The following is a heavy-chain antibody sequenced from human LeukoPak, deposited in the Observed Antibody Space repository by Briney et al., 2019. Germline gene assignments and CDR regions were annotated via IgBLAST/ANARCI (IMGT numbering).Heavy chain of an antibody. CDR2: IYYSGST. D-gene: IGHD1-26*01. Sequence: SETLSLTCTISGGSISSYYCSWIRQPPGKGLEWIGYIYYSGSTNYNPSLKSRVTMSVDTSKNLFSLKLSSVTAADTAVYYCARLRGSYGGDAFDIWGQGTMVTVSS. CDR1: GGSISSYY. CDR3: ARLRGSYGGDAFDI. V-gene: IGHV4-59*08. J-gene: IGHJ3*02.